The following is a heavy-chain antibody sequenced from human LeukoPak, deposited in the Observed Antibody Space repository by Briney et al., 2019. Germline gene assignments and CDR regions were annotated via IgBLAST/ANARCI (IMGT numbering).Heavy chain of an antibody. J-gene: IGHJ4*02. D-gene: IGHD1-1*01. CDR2: IYYSGSP. V-gene: IGHV4-39*01. CDR3: ATWRTAKTGFDY. CDR1: GGSISSNNYY. Sequence: SETLSLTCTVSGGSISSNNYYWAWIRQPPGKGLECIGSIYYSGSPYYNPSLKSRVTISVDTSKNQFSLRLSSVTAADTAVYYCATWRTAKTGFDYWGQGTLVTVSS.